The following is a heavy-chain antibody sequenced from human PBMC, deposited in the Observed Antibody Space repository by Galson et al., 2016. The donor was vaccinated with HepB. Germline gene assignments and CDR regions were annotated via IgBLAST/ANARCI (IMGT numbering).Heavy chain of an antibody. CDR3: ARDLNAYLDAVTANYHFDF. CDR2: ISAYTGDT. J-gene: IGHJ4*02. CDR1: GYTFSSYG. Sequence: SVKVSCKASGYTFSSYGISWVRQGPGQGLEWMGWISAYTGDTKFAPKLQGRVTLTTDTSTSTAYMELRSLRSDDTAVYYCARDLNAYLDAVTANYHFDFWGQGTLVTVSS. V-gene: IGHV1-18*01. D-gene: IGHD2-21*02.